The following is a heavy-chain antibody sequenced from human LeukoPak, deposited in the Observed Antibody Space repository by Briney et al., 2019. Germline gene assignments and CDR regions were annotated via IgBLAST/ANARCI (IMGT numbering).Heavy chain of an antibody. CDR1: GFTFSSYG. D-gene: IGHD3-3*01. Sequence: TGGSLSLSCAASGFTFSSYGMHWVRQAPGKGLEWVAVISCDGSNKYYADSVKGRITTSRDNSKNTLYLQMNSLRAEDTAVYYCAKDLDPGGFDRWGQGTLVTVSS. V-gene: IGHV3-30*18. CDR3: AKDLDPGGFDR. CDR2: ISCDGSNK. J-gene: IGHJ5*02.